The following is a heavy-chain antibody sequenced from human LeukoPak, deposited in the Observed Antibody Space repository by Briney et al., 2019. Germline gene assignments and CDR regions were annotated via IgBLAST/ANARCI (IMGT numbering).Heavy chain of an antibody. CDR3: AKDSYYVTGGYYHDAFDI. J-gene: IGHJ3*02. CDR2: ISGSGGST. V-gene: IGHV3-23*01. D-gene: IGHD3-10*01. CDR1: GFTFSAYA. Sequence: GGSLRLSCAASGFTFSAYAMNWVRQAPGKGLEWVSAISGSGGSTYYADPVNGRFTISRDNSRNTLYLQMSTLRAEDTAVNYCAKDSYYVTGGYYHDAFDIWGQGTMVTVSS.